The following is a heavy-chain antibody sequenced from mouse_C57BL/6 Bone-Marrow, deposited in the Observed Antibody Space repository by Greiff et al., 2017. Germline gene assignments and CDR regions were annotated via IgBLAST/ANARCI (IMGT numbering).Heavy chain of an antibody. D-gene: IGHD1-1*01. CDR2: IHPNSGST. CDR3: ARDPITTVEGRYFDV. J-gene: IGHJ1*03. CDR1: GYTFTSYW. Sequence: QVQLQQPGAELVKPGASVKLSCKASGYTFTSYWMHWVKQRPGQGLEWIGMIHPNSGSTNYNEKFKSKATLTVDKSSSTAYMQLSSLTSEDSAVYYCARDPITTVEGRYFDVWGTGTTVTVSS. V-gene: IGHV1-64*01.